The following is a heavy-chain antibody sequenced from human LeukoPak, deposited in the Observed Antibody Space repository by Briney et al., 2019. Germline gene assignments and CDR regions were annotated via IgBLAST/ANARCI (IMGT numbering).Heavy chain of an antibody. Sequence: SETLSLTCTVSGGSISSYYWSWIRQPPGKGLEWIWDIYYSGSTNYNPSLKSRVTISVDTSKNQFSLKMSSVTAADTAVYYCARVGNYYGSGSYYYYYYYGMDVWGQGTTVTVSS. V-gene: IGHV4-59*01. CDR3: ARVGNYYGSGSYYYYYYYGMDV. J-gene: IGHJ6*02. CDR1: GGSISSYY. D-gene: IGHD3-10*01. CDR2: IYYSGST.